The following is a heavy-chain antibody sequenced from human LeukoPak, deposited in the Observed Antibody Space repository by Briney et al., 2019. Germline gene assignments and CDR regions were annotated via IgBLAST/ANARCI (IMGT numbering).Heavy chain of an antibody. J-gene: IGHJ5*02. CDR3: ARQLLLPPDWFDP. V-gene: IGHV4-30-2*01. CDR2: IYHSGST. Sequence: SQTLSLTCAVSGGSISSGGYSWSWIRQPPGTGLEWIGYIYHSGSTYYNLSLKSRVTISVDRSKNQFSLKLSSVTAADTAVYYCARQLLLPPDWFDPWGQGTLVTVSS. CDR1: GGSISSGGYS. D-gene: IGHD2-2*01.